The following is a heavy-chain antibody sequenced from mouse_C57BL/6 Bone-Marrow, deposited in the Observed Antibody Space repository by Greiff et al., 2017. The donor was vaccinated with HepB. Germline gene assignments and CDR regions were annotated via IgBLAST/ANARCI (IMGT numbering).Heavy chain of an antibody. V-gene: IGHV1-69*01. D-gene: IGHD2-12*01. J-gene: IGHJ3*01. CDR3: ARRGSYPFAY. CDR2: IDPSDSYT. CDR1: GYTFTSYW. Sequence: QVQLKQSGAELVMPGASVKLSCKASGYTFTSYWMHWVKQRPGQGLEWIGEIDPSDSYTNYNQKFKGKSTLTVDKSSSTAYMQLSSLTSEDSAVYYCARRGSYPFAYWGQGTLVTVSA.